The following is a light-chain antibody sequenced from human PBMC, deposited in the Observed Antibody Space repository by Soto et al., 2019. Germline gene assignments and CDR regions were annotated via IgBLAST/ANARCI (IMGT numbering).Light chain of an antibody. V-gene: IGKV1-39*01. J-gene: IGKJ5*01. CDR2: ATS. CDR3: QQYEKWPPSIT. CDR1: QSISSY. Sequence: DIQMTQSPSTLSASLGDRVTITCRASQSISSYLNWYQQKPGKAPNLLIYATSTLQSGVPSRFSGSGSGTDFTLTISSLQSEDFAVYYCQQYEKWPPSITFGQGTRLEI.